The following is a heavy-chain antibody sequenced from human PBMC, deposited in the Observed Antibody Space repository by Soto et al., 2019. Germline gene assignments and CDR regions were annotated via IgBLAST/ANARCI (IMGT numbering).Heavy chain of an antibody. CDR1: GFTFSSYA. D-gene: IGHD2-8*01. V-gene: IGHV3-23*01. J-gene: IGHJ4*02. CDR3: AKDLMVAPGDYFDY. Sequence: GGSLRLSCAASGFTFSSYALNWARQAPGKGLEWVSGISGGGGSLYYADSVKGRFTISRDNSKNTLYLQMNSLRAEDTAVYYCAKDLMVAPGDYFDYWGPGILVTVSS. CDR2: ISGGGGSL.